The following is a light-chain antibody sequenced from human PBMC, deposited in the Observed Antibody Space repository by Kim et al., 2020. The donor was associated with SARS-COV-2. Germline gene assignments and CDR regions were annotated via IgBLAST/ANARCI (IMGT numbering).Light chain of an antibody. V-gene: IGLV3-1*01. CDR2: QDS. CDR1: KLGDKY. J-gene: IGLJ2*01. Sequence: SYELTQPPSVSVSPGQTASITCSGDKLGDKYACWYQQKPGQSPVLVIYQDSKRPSGIPERFSGSNSGNTATLTISGTQAMDEADYYCQAWDSSQGVVFGG. CDR3: QAWDSSQGVV.